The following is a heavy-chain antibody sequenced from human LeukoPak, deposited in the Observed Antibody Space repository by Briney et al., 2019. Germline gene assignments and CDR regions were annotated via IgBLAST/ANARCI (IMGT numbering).Heavy chain of an antibody. CDR2: ISSSGSAI. D-gene: IGHD1-26*01. CDR3: ARVFRGSSPPTRGY. CDR1: GFTFSTYE. V-gene: IGHV3-48*03. J-gene: IGHJ4*02. Sequence: GGSLRLSCAASGFTFSTYEMIWVRQAPGKGMEWVSYISSSGSAIFYADSVKGRFTISRDNAKNSLYMQMNSLRSEDTAVYYCARVFRGSSPPTRGYWGQGTLVTVSS.